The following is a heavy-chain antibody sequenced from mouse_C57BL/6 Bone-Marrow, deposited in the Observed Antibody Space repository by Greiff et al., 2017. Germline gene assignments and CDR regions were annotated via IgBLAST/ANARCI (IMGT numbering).Heavy chain of an antibody. CDR2: IYPRSGNT. Sequence: SGAELARPGASVKLSCKASGYTFTSYGISWVKQRTGQGLEWIGEIYPRSGNTYYNEKFKGKATLTADKSSSTAYMELRSLTSEDSAVYFCAREGDGWGFAYWGQGTLVTVSA. V-gene: IGHV1-81*01. J-gene: IGHJ3*01. CDR1: GYTFTSYG. CDR3: AREGDGWGFAY. D-gene: IGHD2-3*01.